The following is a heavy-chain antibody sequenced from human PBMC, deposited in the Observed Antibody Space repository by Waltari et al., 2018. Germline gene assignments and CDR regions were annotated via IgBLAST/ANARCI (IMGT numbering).Heavy chain of an antibody. CDR2: IYYSGST. CDR1: GGSIISGCFS. D-gene: IGHD5-12*01. V-gene: IGHV4-39*01. CDR3: ARHWKKSGYRFDP. J-gene: IGHJ5*02. Sequence: QLQLQESGPGLVRPSATLSLTCRVAGGSIISGCFSWGWIRQSPGKGLEWIGSIYYSGSTDYNSNLKSRVTISGDTSKNQFSLKLSSVTAADTAVYYCARHWKKSGYRFDPWGQGTLVTVSS.